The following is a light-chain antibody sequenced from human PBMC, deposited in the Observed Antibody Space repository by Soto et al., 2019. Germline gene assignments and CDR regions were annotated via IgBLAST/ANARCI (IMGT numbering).Light chain of an antibody. CDR3: QQYHNWPIT. V-gene: IGKV3-15*01. CDR2: RAS. CDR1: QSVSDN. J-gene: IGKJ5*01. Sequence: EIVVTQSPGTLYLSPGDRATLSCRASQSVSDNYLAWYQHKPGQAPRLLIYRASTRATGIPARFSGSGSGTEFTLTISSLQSEDFAVYYCQQYHNWPITFGQGTRLEIK.